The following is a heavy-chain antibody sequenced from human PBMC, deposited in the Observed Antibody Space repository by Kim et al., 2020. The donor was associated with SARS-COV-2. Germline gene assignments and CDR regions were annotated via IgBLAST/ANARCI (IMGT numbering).Heavy chain of an antibody. J-gene: IGHJ4*02. CDR1: GFTISSYA. D-gene: IGHD6-13*01. Sequence: GGSLRLSCAASGFTISSYAMHWVRQAPGKGLEWVAAISYDGSNKYYADSVRGRFTISRDNSKNTLYLQMNTLRAEDTAVYYCARELASSSWYGKDDYWGQGTLVTVSS. CDR3: ARELASSSWYGKDDY. V-gene: IGHV3-30*19. CDR2: ISYDGSNK.